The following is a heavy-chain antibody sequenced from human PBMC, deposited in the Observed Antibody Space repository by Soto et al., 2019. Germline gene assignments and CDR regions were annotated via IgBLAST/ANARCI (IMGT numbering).Heavy chain of an antibody. V-gene: IGHV1-18*01. CDR2: INTYNGNT. D-gene: IGHD3-16*01. CDR1: GYTFTRYG. J-gene: IGHJ6*04. CDR3: EMVDVYVTPSPQDV. Sequence: QVQLVQSGAEVKNPGASVKVSCKASGYTFTRYGIGWARQAPGQGLEWMGWINTYNGNTNYAQNVQGRVTLTTDTSTSTADREMRSLRSKDTGLYFCEMVDVYVTPSPQDVGGGGATVIGSS.